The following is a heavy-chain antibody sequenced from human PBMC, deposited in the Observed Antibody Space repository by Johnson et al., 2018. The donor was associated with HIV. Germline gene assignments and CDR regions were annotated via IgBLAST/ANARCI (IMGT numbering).Heavy chain of an antibody. D-gene: IGHD6-25*01. V-gene: IGHV3-9*01. J-gene: IGHJ3*02. CDR2: ISWNSGSI. CDR1: GFTFDDYA. Sequence: VQLVESGGGLVQPGRSLRLSCAVSGFTFDDYAMHWVRQTPGKGLEWVSGISWNSGSIGYADSVKGRFTISRDNAKNSLYLQMNSLRAEDTAVYYCAKDHLERTDAFDIWGQGTMVTVSS. CDR3: AKDHLERTDAFDI.